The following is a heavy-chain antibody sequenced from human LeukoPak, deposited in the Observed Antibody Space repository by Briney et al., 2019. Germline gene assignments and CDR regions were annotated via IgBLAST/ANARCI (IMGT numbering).Heavy chain of an antibody. D-gene: IGHD3-22*01. V-gene: IGHV3-21*01. J-gene: IGHJ4*02. CDR2: ISSSSSYI. CDR3: ARDFPASMGYDSSGRSRSHFDY. CDR1: GFTFSSYS. Sequence: GGSLRLSCAASGFTFSSYSMNWVRQAPGKGLEWVSSISSSSSYIYYADSVKGRFTISRDNAKNSLYLQMNSLRAEDTAVYYCARDFPASMGYDSSGRSRSHFDYWGQGTLVTVSS.